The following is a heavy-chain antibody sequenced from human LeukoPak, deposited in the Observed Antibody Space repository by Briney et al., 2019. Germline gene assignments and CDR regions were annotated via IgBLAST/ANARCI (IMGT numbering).Heavy chain of an antibody. CDR2: ISGSGGST. V-gene: IGHV3-23*01. J-gene: IGHJ4*02. D-gene: IGHD3-9*01. Sequence: GGSLRLSCAASGFTFSSYSMNWVRQAPGKGLEWVSAISGSGGSTYYADSVKGRFTISRDNSKNTLYLQMNSLRAEDTAVYYCAKGTDYDILTGTKHFDYWGQGTLVTVSS. CDR3: AKGTDYDILTGTKHFDY. CDR1: GFTFSSYS.